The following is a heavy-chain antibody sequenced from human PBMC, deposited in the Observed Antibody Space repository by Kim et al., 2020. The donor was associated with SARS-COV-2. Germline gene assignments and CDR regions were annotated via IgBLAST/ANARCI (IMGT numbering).Heavy chain of an antibody. Sequence: GGSLRLSCAASGFTFSSYEMNWVRQAPGKGLEWVSYISSSGSTIYYADSVKGRFTISRDNAKNSLYLQMNSLRAEDTAVYYCARDHPVLWSGSSPFDYCGQGNPVTVPS. D-gene: IGHD3-3*01. CDR3: ARDHPVLWSGSSPFDY. CDR1: GFTFSSYE. V-gene: IGHV3-48*03. CDR2: ISSSGSTI. J-gene: IGHJ4*02.